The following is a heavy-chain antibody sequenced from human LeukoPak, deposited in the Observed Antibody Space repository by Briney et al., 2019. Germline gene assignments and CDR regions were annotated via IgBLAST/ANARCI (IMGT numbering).Heavy chain of an antibody. V-gene: IGHV4-4*07. J-gene: IGHJ4*02. CDR1: GGSISRYS. CDR3: ASGSDYYDSSGYKY. D-gene: IGHD3-22*01. CDR2: IYTSGST. Sequence: PSETLSLTRSVPGGSISRYSWSWIRQPAGRGLEWIGRIYTSGSTNYTPSHKSRVTMPVDTSKTQFSLKLSSVTGADTAVYYCASGSDYYDSSGYKYGGQGTLVTVSS.